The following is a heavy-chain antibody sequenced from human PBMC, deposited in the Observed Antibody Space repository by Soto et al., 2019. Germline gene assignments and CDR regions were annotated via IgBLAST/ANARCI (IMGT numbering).Heavy chain of an antibody. D-gene: IGHD3-10*01. CDR2: IYYNGIT. Sequence: QVQLQESGPGLVKPSQTLSLTCTVSRGSVSSGGYYWSWIRQHPGKGLEWIGYIYYNGITDYNPSIQSRLIISVDTSKNQFSLILSSVTAADTAVYYCARARFYGSERTVFDFWGQGNLVTVSS. CDR1: RGSVSSGGYY. V-gene: IGHV4-31*03. CDR3: ARARFYGSERTVFDF. J-gene: IGHJ4*02.